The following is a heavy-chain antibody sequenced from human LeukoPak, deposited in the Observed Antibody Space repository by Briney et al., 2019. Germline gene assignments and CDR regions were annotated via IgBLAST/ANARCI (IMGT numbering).Heavy chain of an antibody. V-gene: IGHV3-7*01. D-gene: IGHD3-16*01. CDR1: GITFSSHW. Sequence: GGALRLSCSASGITFSSHWMTWVRQAPGKGLEWVAEINQDGSGKYYVDSVKGRFTISRDNAKSSLYLQMNSLSAEDTAVYYCARDPHYGAFDIWGQGTMVTVSS. CDR2: INQDGSGK. CDR3: ARDPHYGAFDI. J-gene: IGHJ3*02.